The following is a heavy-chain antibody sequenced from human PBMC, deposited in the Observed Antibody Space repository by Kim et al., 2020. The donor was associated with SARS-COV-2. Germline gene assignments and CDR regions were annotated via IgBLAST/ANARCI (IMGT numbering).Heavy chain of an antibody. CDR2: ITKSSTTT. D-gene: IGHD3-16*01. Sequence: GGSLRLSCATSGFTFSAYDMNWVRQAPGKGLEWLSFITKSSTTTYYADSAEGRFTISRDNAKNSLFLQMNSLRDEDTALFYCLRDRMGVDFDMWGQGTMVTVTS. CDR3: LRDRMGVDFDM. CDR1: GFTFSAYD. V-gene: IGHV3-48*02. J-gene: IGHJ3*02.